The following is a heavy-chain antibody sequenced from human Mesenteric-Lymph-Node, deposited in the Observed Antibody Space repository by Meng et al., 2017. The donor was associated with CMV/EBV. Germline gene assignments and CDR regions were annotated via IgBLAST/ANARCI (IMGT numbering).Heavy chain of an antibody. Sequence: SGVCIRCSSWWRWVRQAPGKGLDWIREVYNSGTTNYNPSLKSRVTMSVDKSKNQFSLNLSSVTAADTAVYYCARFLQELSQAFYFDCWGQGNLVTVSS. CDR2: VYNSGTT. CDR1: GVCIRCSSW. J-gene: IGHJ4*02. D-gene: IGHD6-13*01. V-gene: IGHV4-4*02. CDR3: ARFLQELSQAFYFDC.